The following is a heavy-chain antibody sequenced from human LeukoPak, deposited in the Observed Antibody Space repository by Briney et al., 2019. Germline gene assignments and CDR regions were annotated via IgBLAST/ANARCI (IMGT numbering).Heavy chain of an antibody. J-gene: IGHJ4*02. CDR1: GGTFSSYA. Sequence: ASVKVSCKASGGTFSSYAISWVRQAPGQGLEWMGGIIPIFGTANYAQKFQGRVTITADESTSTAYMELSSLRSEDTAVYYCARAVNYYGSGTISYYFDYWGQGTLVTVSS. V-gene: IGHV1-69*01. D-gene: IGHD3-10*01. CDR2: IIPIFGTA. CDR3: ARAVNYYGSGTISYYFDY.